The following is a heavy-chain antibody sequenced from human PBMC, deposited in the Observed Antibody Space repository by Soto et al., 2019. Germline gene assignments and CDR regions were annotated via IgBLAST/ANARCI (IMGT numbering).Heavy chain of an antibody. CDR3: TRVGGYYGDYPNFDY. J-gene: IGHJ4*02. CDR2: IYYSGST. V-gene: IGHV4-59*01. Sequence: SETLSLTCTVYGGPIRSYYWSWIRQPPGKGLEWIGNIYYSGSTNYNPSRKSRVTMSVDMSKNQVSLKLSSVTAADTAVYYCTRVGGYYGDYPNFDYWGQGALVTVSS. CDR1: GGPIRSYY. D-gene: IGHD4-17*01.